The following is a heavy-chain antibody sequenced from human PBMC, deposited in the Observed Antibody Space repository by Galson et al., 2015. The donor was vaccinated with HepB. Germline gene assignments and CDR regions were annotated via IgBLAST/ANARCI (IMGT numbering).Heavy chain of an antibody. CDR3: ARDIGEYQLLGQFDY. CDR2: ISRRSLST. Sequence: SLRLSCAVTGFTFSDYYMTWVRQAPGKGLEWVSYISRRSLSTSYADSVKGRFTISRDNSKNTLYLQMNSLRAEDTAVYYCARDIGEYQLLGQFDYWGQGTLVTVSS. D-gene: IGHD2-2*01. CDR1: GFTFSDYY. V-gene: IGHV3-11*06. J-gene: IGHJ4*02.